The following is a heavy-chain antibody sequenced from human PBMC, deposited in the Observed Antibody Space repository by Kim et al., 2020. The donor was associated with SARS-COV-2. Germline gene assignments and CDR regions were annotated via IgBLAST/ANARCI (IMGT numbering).Heavy chain of an antibody. CDR1: GGSISSYY. D-gene: IGHD5-18*01. CDR2: IYYSGST. J-gene: IGHJ6*01. CDR3: AMSGYSYGYSLFPYYGMVV. V-gene: IGHV4-59*08. Sequence: SETLSLTCTVSGGSISSYYWSWIRQLPGKGLEWIGYIYYSGSTNYNPSLKSRVTISVDTSKNQFSLKLSSVTAADTAVDYCAMSGYSYGYSLFPYYGMVV.